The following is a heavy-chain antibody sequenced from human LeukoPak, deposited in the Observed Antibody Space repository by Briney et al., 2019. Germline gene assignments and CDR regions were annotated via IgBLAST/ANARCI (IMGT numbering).Heavy chain of an antibody. V-gene: IGHV4-59*08. Sequence: PSETLSLTCTVSGGSISSDYWTWIRQPPGERLEWIGYIYNSGSTNYNPSLRSRVTISVDTSKNQFSLKLSSVTAADTAVYYCARQPWMGPSDPWGQGTLVTVSS. J-gene: IGHJ5*02. D-gene: IGHD1-26*01. CDR2: IYNSGST. CDR3: ARQPWMGPSDP. CDR1: GGSISSDY.